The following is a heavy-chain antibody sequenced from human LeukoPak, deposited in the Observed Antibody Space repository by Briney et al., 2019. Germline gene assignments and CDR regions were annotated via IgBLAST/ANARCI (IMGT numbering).Heavy chain of an antibody. CDR3: ARSPHIWFAERGWFDP. V-gene: IGHV4-34*01. CDR2: INHSGST. D-gene: IGHD3-10*01. CDR1: GGSFSGYY. Sequence: PSETLSLTCAVYGGSFSGYYWSWIRQPPGKGLEWIGEINHSGSTNYNPSLKSRVTMTVDTSKNQFSLKLSSVTAADTAVYFCARSPHIWFAERGWFDPWGQGTLVTVSS. J-gene: IGHJ5*02.